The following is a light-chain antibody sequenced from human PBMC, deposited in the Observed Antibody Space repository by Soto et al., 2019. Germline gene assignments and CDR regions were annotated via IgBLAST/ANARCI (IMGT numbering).Light chain of an antibody. CDR1: QSISFW. CDR3: QQYNSCPLT. J-gene: IGKJ4*01. CDR2: DAS. Sequence: DIQMTQSPSTLSASVGDRVTITCRASQSISFWLAWYQQKPGSAPNLLIYDASTLGGGVPSRFSGSGSGTEFTLTINNLQAEDFACYHVQQYNSCPLTFGGRPRVEIK. V-gene: IGKV1-5*01.